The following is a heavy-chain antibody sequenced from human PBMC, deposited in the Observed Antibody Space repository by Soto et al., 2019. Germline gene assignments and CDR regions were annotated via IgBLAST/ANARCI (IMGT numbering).Heavy chain of an antibody. Sequence: DSVKVSCKASGYTFTSYGISWVRQAPGQGLEWMGWISAYNGNTNYAQKLQGRVTMTTDTSTSTAYMELRSLRSDDTAVYYCARIGDYDYIWGSYRPDKFFDYWGQGTLVTVSS. CDR3: ARIGDYDYIWGSYRPDKFFDY. D-gene: IGHD3-16*02. J-gene: IGHJ4*02. CDR2: ISAYNGNT. V-gene: IGHV1-18*01. CDR1: GYTFTSYG.